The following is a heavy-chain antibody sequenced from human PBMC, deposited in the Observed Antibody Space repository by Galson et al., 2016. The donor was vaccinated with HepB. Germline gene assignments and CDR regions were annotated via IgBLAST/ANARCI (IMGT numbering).Heavy chain of an antibody. V-gene: IGHV1-18*03. CDR3: ARASWECPTNFDF. CDR1: GYTFNMYG. J-gene: IGHJ4*02. Sequence: SVKVSCKASGYTFNMYGITWVRQAPGQGLEWMGWISVYNGNTKYAEKLQGRVTMTTDTSTSTAYMELRSLRSDDMAVYYRARASWECPTNFDFWGQGTLVTVSS. D-gene: IGHD1-26*01. CDR2: ISVYNGNT.